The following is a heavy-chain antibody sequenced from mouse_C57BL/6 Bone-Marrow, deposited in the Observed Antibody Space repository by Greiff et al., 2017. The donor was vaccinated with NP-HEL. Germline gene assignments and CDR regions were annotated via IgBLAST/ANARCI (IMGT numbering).Heavy chain of an antibody. J-gene: IGHJ3*01. CDR2: INPGSGGT. CDR3: AEGGVYYDYAWFAY. D-gene: IGHD2-4*01. V-gene: IGHV1-54*01. Sequence: LVESGAELVRPGPSVKVSCKASGYAFTNYLIEWVKQRPGQGLEWIGVINPGSGGTNYNEKFKGKATLTADKSSSTAYIQLSSLTSEDSTVYFYAEGGVYYDYAWFAYWDRGTVATVSA. CDR1: GYAFTNYL.